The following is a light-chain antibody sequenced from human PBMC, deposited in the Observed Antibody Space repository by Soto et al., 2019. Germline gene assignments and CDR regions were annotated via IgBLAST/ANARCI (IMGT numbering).Light chain of an antibody. CDR1: QSLLHSNGYNY. CDR2: LGS. Sequence: DIVMTQSPLSLPVTPGEPASISCRSSQSLLHSNGYNYLDWYLQKPGQSPQLLIYLGSNRASGVPDRFSGSGSGTDFTLKISRVEAEDVGVYYCMQALQTPVFFGGGTKVEIK. J-gene: IGKJ4*01. CDR3: MQALQTPVF. V-gene: IGKV2-28*01.